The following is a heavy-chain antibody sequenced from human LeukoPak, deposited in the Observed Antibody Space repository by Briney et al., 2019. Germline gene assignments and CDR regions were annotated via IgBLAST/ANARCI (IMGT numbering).Heavy chain of an antibody. J-gene: IGHJ4*02. CDR2: IYSGGST. Sequence: GGSLRLSCAASGFTFHHYAMHWVRQAPGKGLEWVSVIYSGGSTYYADSVKGRFTISRDNSKNTLYLQMNSLRAEDTAVYYCARAYYDILTGYPFDYWGQGTLVTVSS. D-gene: IGHD3-9*01. CDR3: ARAYYDILTGYPFDY. CDR1: GFTFHHYA. V-gene: IGHV3-66*01.